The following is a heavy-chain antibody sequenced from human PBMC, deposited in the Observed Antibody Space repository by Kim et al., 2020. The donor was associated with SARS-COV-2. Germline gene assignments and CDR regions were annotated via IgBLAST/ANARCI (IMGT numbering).Heavy chain of an antibody. J-gene: IGHJ5*02. CDR1: GGSFSSSNW. Sequence: SETLSLTCAVSGGSFSSSNWRSCVRQPPGKGLEWIGEIHHRGSTNYKESLKSRVTISVDKAKNQFSLQLSSVTAADTAVYYCARERRYVDRLLVCWFDPWGQVTLVTLSS. D-gene: IGHD3-9*01. CDR2: IHHRGST. V-gene: IGHV4-4*02. CDR3: ARERRYVDRLLVCWFDP.